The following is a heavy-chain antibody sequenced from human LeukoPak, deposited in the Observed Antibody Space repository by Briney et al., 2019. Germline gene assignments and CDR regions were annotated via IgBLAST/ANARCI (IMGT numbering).Heavy chain of an antibody. CDR1: GYTFTSYG. Sequence: ASVKVSCKASGYTFTSYGISWVRQAPGQGLEWMGWISAYNGNTNYAQKLQGRVTMTTDTSTSTAYMELRSLRSDDTAVYYCARGPPHYYDSSGYSLIWGQGTMVTVSS. CDR2: ISAYNGNT. V-gene: IGHV1-18*01. J-gene: IGHJ3*02. CDR3: ARGPPHYYDSSGYSLI. D-gene: IGHD3-22*01.